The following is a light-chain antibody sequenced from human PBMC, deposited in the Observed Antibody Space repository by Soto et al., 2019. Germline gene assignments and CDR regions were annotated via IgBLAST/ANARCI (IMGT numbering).Light chain of an antibody. CDR3: QQRSSAIT. V-gene: IGKV3D-20*02. CDR2: DAS. CDR1: QSVSNNY. J-gene: IGKJ5*01. Sequence: PGTLSLSPGERATLSCRTSQSVSNNYLAWYQQKPGQAPRLLIYDASNRATGIPARFSGRGSGTDFTLTISSLEPEDFAVYYCQQRSSAITFGQGTRLEIK.